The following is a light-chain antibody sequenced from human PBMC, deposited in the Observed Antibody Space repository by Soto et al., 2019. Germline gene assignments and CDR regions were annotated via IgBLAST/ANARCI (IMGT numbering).Light chain of an antibody. Sequence: QSVLTQPASGSGSPGQAITISCTGTISDVGGYNTVSWDQQHPGKVPKLMIHDVSDRPSWVSDRFSGSKSGNTASLTISGLQAEDEADYSCSSYTTSTSYVFGSGTKVTV. J-gene: IGLJ1*01. V-gene: IGLV2-14*01. CDR1: ISDVGGYNT. CDR3: SSYTTSTSYV. CDR2: DVS.